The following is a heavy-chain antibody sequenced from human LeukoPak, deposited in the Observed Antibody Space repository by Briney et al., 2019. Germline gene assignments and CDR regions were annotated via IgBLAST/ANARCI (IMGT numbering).Heavy chain of an antibody. CDR3: ARVSGTMIGDYYYYYMDV. D-gene: IGHD3-22*01. Sequence: GGSLRLSCAASGFTVSSNYMSWVRQAPGKGLEWVSVIYSGGSTYYADFVKGRFTISRDNSKNTLYLQMNSLRAEDTAVYYCARVSGTMIGDYYYYYMDVWGKGTTVTISS. J-gene: IGHJ6*03. V-gene: IGHV3-53*01. CDR1: GFTVSSNY. CDR2: IYSGGST.